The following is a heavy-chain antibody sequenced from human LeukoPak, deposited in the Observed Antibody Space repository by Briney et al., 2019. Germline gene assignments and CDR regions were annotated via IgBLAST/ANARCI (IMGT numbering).Heavy chain of an antibody. J-gene: IGHJ5*02. CDR2: IYTSGST. D-gene: IGHD2-2*02. V-gene: IGHV4-4*07. CDR1: RGAFPLLS. CDR3: ASSRAIRGSWFDP. Sequence: LEGRSRASPVPRGAFPLLSLGWARPAGREGRGWSGRIYTSGSTKYNPSLKSRVTMSVDTSKNQFPLKLSSVTAADTAVYYCASSRAIRGSWFDPWGQGTLVTVSS.